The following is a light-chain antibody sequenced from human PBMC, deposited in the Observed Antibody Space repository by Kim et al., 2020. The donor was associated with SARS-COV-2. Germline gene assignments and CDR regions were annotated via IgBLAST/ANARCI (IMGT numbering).Light chain of an antibody. CDR1: SSDVGGYNS. Sequence: GQSITISCTGTSSDVGGYNSVSWYQQHPGTAPKLIIYDVNERPSGVSNRFSGSKSGHTPSLTISGLQSDDEADYYCSSYTSSSTLVFGGGTQLTVL. V-gene: IGLV2-14*03. CDR2: DVN. J-gene: IGLJ2*01. CDR3: SSYTSSSTLV.